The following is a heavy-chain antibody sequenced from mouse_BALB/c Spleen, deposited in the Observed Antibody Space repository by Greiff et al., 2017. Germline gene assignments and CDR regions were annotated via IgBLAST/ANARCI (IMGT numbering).Heavy chain of an antibody. CDR2: ISSGGSYT. J-gene: IGHJ4*01. Sequence: EVMLVESGGGLVKPGGSLKLSCAASGFTFSSYAMSWVRQSPEKRLEWVAEISSGGSYTYYPDTVTGRFTISRDNAKNTLYLEMSSLRSEDTAMYYCARGPPYAIDYWGQGTSVTVSS. CDR3: ARGPPYAIDY. CDR1: GFTFSSYA. V-gene: IGHV5-9-4*01.